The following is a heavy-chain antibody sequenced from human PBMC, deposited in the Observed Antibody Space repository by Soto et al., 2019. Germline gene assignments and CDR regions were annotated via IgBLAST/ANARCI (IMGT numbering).Heavy chain of an antibody. D-gene: IGHD3-22*01. Sequence: SETLSLTCAVSGSSISSGYYWGWIRQPPGKGLEWIGSIYLSGSTYYNPSLKSRVTISVDRSKNQFSLKLSSVTAADTAVFYCARGAYYYDSRGSHSFDYWGQGTLVTVSS. J-gene: IGHJ4*02. CDR3: ARGAYYYDSRGSHSFDY. CDR2: IYLSGST. CDR1: GSSISSGYY. V-gene: IGHV4-38-2*01.